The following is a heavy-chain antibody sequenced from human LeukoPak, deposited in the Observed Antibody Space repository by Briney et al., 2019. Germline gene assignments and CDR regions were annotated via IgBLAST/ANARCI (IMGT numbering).Heavy chain of an antibody. CDR1: GGSFSGYY. CDR3: ARGYPRYSKRGEYNWFDP. Sequence: SETLSLTCAVYGGSFSGYYWSWIRQPPGKGLEWIGGINHSGSTNYNPSLKSRVTISVDTSKNQFSLKLSSVTAADTAVYYCARGYPRYSKRGEYNWFDPWGQGTLVTVSS. CDR2: INHSGST. J-gene: IGHJ5*02. D-gene: IGHD4-11*01. V-gene: IGHV4-34*01.